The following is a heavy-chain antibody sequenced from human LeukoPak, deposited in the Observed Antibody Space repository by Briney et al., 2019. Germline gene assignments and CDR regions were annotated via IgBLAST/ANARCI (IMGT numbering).Heavy chain of an antibody. Sequence: ASVKVSCKASGYTFTGYYMHWVRQAPGQGLEWMGWINPNSGGTNYAQKFQGRVTMTRDTSISTAYMELSRLRSDDTAVYCCARDGEVDIEAYYYYMDVWGKGTTVTVSS. CDR2: INPNSGGT. CDR1: GYTFTGYY. CDR3: ARDGEVDIEAYYYYMDV. J-gene: IGHJ6*03. V-gene: IGHV1-2*02. D-gene: IGHD5-12*01.